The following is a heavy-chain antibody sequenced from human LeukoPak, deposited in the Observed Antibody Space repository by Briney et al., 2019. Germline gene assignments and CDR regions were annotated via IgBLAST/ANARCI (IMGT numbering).Heavy chain of an antibody. D-gene: IGHD2-2*01. CDR2: ISGSSGST. CDR3: AKHIVVVPAAGDSFDY. Sequence: GGSLRLSCAASGFTFSSYAMSWVRQAPGKGLEWVSDISGSSGSTYYADSVKGRFTISRDNSKNTLFLQMSSLRAEDTAVYYCAKHIVVVPAAGDSFDYWGQGTQVTVSS. J-gene: IGHJ4*02. V-gene: IGHV3-23*01. CDR1: GFTFSSYA.